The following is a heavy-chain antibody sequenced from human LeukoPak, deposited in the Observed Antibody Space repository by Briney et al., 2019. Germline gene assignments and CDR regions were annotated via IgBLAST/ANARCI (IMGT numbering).Heavy chain of an antibody. CDR1: GFTFSSYW. CDR2: INSDGSST. J-gene: IGHJ4*02. V-gene: IGHV3-74*01. D-gene: IGHD3-16*02. Sequence: GGSLRLSCAASGFTFSSYWMHWVRQASGKGLVWVSRINSDGSSTSYADSVKGRFTISRDNSKNTLYLQMNSLRAEDTAVYYWARGTAGSYRLWGRGTLVSVFS. CDR3: ARGTAGSYRL.